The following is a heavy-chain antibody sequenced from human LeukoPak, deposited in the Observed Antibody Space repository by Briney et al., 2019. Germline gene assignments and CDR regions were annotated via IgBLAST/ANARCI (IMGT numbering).Heavy chain of an antibody. CDR1: GFTFSSYA. D-gene: IGHD2-2*01. CDR2: ISGSGGST. J-gene: IGHJ3*02. V-gene: IGHV3-23*01. Sequence: GGSLRLSCAASGFTFSSYAMNWVRQAPGKGLEWVSAISGSGGSTYYADSVKGRFTISRDNSKNTLYLQMNSLRAEDTAVYYCAKGGWGCSSTSCYADAFDIWGQGTMVTVSS. CDR3: AKGGWGCSSTSCYADAFDI.